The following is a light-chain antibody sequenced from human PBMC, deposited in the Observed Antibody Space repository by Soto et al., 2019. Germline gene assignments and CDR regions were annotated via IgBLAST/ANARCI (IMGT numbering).Light chain of an antibody. Sequence: QSALTQPASVSGSPGQSITISCTGTSSDVGDYNYVSWYQHHPGKAPKLMIYEVSNRPSGVSNRFSGSKSDNTASLTISGLQAEDEADYYCCSYTSSSTWVFGDGTKLTVL. J-gene: IGLJ3*02. CDR2: EVS. CDR3: CSYTSSSTWV. V-gene: IGLV2-14*01. CDR1: SSDVGDYNY.